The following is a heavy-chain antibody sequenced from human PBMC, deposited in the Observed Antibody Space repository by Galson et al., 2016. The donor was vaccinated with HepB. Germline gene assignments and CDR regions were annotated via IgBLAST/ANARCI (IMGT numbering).Heavy chain of an antibody. J-gene: IGHJ3*02. CDR1: GFTLTTYT. CDR2: ISSSSSYI. V-gene: IGHV3-21*01. CDR3: ARVCINGNAESNSDYAFDI. D-gene: IGHD2-8*01. Sequence: SLRLSCAASGFTLTTYTMHWVRQAPGKGLEWVSSISSSSSYIYYTDSVKGRFTIFRDNAKASLDQQMNTLRAEDTDLYYWARVCINGNAESNSDYAFDIWGQGTKVTVTS.